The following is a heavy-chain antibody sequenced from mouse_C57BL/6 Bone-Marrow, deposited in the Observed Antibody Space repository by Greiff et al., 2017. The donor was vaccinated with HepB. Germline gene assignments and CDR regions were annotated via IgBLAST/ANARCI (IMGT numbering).Heavy chain of an antibody. CDR2: IRSKSNNYAT. J-gene: IGHJ4*01. D-gene: IGHD1-1*01. CDR3: VRGCTTVVEDYAMDY. Sequence: EVKLVESGGGLVQPKGSLKLSCAASGFSFNTYAMNWVRQAPGKGLEWVARIRSKSNNYATYYADSVKDRFTISRDDSESMLDLQMNNLKTEDTAMYYCVRGCTTVVEDYAMDYWGQGTSVTVSS. CDR1: GFSFNTYA. V-gene: IGHV10-1*01.